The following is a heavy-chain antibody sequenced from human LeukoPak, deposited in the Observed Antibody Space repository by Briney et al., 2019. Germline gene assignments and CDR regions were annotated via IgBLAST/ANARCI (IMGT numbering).Heavy chain of an antibody. CDR1: GFTFSSYS. V-gene: IGHV3-21*04. D-gene: IGHD6-25*01. J-gene: IGHJ4*01. CDR3: ATGGGYPDY. CDR2: ISSSSSYI. Sequence: GGSLRLSCVASGFTFSSYSMNWVRQAPGKGLEWVSSISSSSSYIYYADSVKGRFTISRDNAESSLYLKMNSLRVEDTAVYYCATGGGYPDYWGHGTLVTVSS.